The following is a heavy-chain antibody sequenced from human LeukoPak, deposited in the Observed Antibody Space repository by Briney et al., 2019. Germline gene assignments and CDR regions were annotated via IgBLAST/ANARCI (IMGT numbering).Heavy chain of an antibody. J-gene: IGHJ4*02. CDR3: ARGAGSLWFGETYFDY. Sequence: ASVKVSCKASGYTFTSYDIKWVRQAPGQGLEWMGRINPNSGGTNYAQKFQGRVTMTRDTSISTAYMELSRLRSDDTAVYYCARGAGSLWFGETYFDYWGQGTLVTVSS. CDR1: GYTFTSYD. D-gene: IGHD3-10*01. CDR2: INPNSGGT. V-gene: IGHV1-2*06.